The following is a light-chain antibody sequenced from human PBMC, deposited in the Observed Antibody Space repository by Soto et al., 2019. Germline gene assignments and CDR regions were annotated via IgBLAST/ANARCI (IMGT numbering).Light chain of an antibody. Sequence: QSVLTQPPSASGSPGQSVTISCTGTSSDVGGYYYVSWYQQHPGKAPKLMIYEVSKRPSGVPDRFSGSKSGNTAYLTVSGLQAEDEADYYCSSYAGTNTPYVFGTGTKVTVL. J-gene: IGLJ1*01. V-gene: IGLV2-8*01. CDR3: SSYAGTNTPYV. CDR1: SSDVGGYYY. CDR2: EVS.